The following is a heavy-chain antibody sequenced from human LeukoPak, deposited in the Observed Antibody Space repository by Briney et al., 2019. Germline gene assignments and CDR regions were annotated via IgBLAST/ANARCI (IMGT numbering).Heavy chain of an antibody. Sequence: PSQTLSLTCTVSGGSISSGDYYWSWIRQPPGKGLEWIGYIYYSGSTYYNPSLKSRVTFAVNTSKNQFSLKLSSVTAADTAVYYCAVPINPGGYYFDYWGQGTLVTVSS. J-gene: IGHJ4*02. V-gene: IGHV4-30-4*01. CDR2: IYYSGST. CDR3: AVPINPGGYYFDY. D-gene: IGHD1-1*01. CDR1: GGSISSGDYY.